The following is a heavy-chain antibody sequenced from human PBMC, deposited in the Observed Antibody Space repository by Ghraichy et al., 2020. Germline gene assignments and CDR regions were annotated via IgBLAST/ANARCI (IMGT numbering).Heavy chain of an antibody. CDR3: VKERGQNGAGRKSMDV. D-gene: IGHD3-10*01. J-gene: IGHJ6*02. CDR2: ISTNGGTT. V-gene: IGHV3-64D*06. CDR1: GFMFRNYA. Sequence: GGSLRLSCSASGFMFRNYALHWVRQAPGKGLEYVSGISTNGGTTNYADSVKGRFIISRDNLKNTLYLQMSRVRPEDTAVYHCVKERGQNGAGRKSMDVWGQGTTVTVSS.